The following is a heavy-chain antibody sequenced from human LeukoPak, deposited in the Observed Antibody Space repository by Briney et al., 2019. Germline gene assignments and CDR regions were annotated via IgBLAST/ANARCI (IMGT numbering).Heavy chain of an antibody. Sequence: GGSLRLSCTASGFTFSSYGFHWVRQAPGKGLQWMAFIRKDAGKTYYADSVKGRFSISRGISKNTLYLQMNSLRAEDTAVYYCARVRLGEISGWYIFDDWGQGTLVTVSP. V-gene: IGHV3-30*02. D-gene: IGHD6-19*01. CDR2: IRKDAGKT. J-gene: IGHJ4*02. CDR3: ARVRLGEISGWYIFDD. CDR1: GFTFSSYG.